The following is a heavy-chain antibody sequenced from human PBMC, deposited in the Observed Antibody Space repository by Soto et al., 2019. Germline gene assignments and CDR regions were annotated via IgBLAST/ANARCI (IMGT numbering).Heavy chain of an antibody. CDR3: ARTGHLFDY. Sequence: SETLSLTCAVYGGAFRDYYLGWIRQPPGKGLEWIGEINHSGSTNYNPSLKSLVTISVDTSKNQFSLKLSSMTAADTAVYYCARTGHLFDYWGQGISVTVSS. V-gene: IGHV4-34*01. CDR2: INHSGST. J-gene: IGHJ4*02. CDR1: GGAFRDYY.